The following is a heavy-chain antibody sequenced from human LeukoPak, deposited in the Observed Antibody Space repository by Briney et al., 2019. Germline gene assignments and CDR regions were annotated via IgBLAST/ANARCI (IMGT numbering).Heavy chain of an antibody. D-gene: IGHD3-3*01. CDR3: AILPFRSGYYSYYYYYMDV. CDR2: INHSGST. V-gene: IGHV4-34*01. CDR1: GGSFSGYY. J-gene: IGHJ6*03. Sequence: PSETLSLTCAVYGGSFSGYYWSWIRQPPGKGLEWIGEINHSGSTNYNPSLKSRVTISVDTSKNQFSLKLSSVTAADTAVYYCAILPFRSGYYSYYYYYMDVWGKGTTVTVSS.